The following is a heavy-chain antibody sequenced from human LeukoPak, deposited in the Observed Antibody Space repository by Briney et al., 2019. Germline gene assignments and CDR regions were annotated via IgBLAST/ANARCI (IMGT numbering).Heavy chain of an antibody. CDR3: ARESWGYYFDY. Sequence: GGSLRLSCAASGFTFSSYAMHWVRQAPGKGLEWVAVISYDGSNKYYAGSVKGRFTISRDNSKNTLYLQMNSLRAEDTAVYYCARESWGYYFDYWGQGTLVTVSS. CDR2: ISYDGSNK. D-gene: IGHD3-16*01. CDR1: GFTFSSYA. J-gene: IGHJ4*02. V-gene: IGHV3-30-3*01.